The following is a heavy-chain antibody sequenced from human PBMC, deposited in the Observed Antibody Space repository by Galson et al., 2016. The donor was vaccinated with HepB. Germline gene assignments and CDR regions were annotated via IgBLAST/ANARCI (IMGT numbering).Heavy chain of an antibody. CDR2: IGCYSGNT. D-gene: IGHD3-22*01. CDR3: ARDPWDNNGYPCDY. J-gene: IGHJ4*02. CDR1: GYSFSHYG. Sequence: QSGAEVKKPGESLKISCKASGYSFSHYGITWVRQAPGQGLEWMGWIGCYSGNTLYAHKLQGRVTMTKDTSTSTVYMELRSLRCDDTAIYYCARDPWDNNGYPCDYWGQGTLVTVSS. V-gene: IGHV1-18*01.